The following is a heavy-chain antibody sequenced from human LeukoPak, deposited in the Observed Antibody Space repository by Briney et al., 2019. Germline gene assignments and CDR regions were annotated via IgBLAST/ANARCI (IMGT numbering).Heavy chain of an antibody. Sequence: SETLSLTCTVSGGSISSSDFYWGWIRQPPGKGLEWIGSIYYSGRTYYNPSLETRVTISVDTSKNQFSLRLSSVTATDTAVYYCARHSYDIAGMDVWGQGTTVTVSS. D-gene: IGHD3-9*01. CDR2: IYYSGRT. J-gene: IGHJ6*02. CDR1: GGSISSSDFY. V-gene: IGHV4-39*01. CDR3: ARHSYDIAGMDV.